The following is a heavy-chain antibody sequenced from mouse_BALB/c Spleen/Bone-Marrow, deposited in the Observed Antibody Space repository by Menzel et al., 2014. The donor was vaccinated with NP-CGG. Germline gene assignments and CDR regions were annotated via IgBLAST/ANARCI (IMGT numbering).Heavy chain of an antibody. J-gene: IGHJ4*01. CDR1: GFTFTDYW. CDR2: IYPGG. V-gene: IGHV1-63*02. CDR3: ARICVSSIYYAMDY. Sequence: QVQLQQPGTELERSGTSVKISCKSSGFTFTDYWLGWVKQRPGHGLEWIGDIYPGGEKFKGKATLTADASSSTAYMQLSSLTSEDAAVYFCARICVSSIYYAMDYWGQGTSVTVSS. D-gene: IGHD1-1*01.